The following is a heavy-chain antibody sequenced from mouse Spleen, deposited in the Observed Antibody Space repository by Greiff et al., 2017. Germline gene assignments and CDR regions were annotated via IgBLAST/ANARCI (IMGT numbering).Heavy chain of an antibody. D-gene: IGHD2-4*01. Sequence: VQLQESGPGLVAPSQSLSITCTVSGFSLTSYDISWIRQPPGKGLEWLGVILTGGGTNYNSAFMSRLSISKDNSKSQVFLKMNSLQTDDTAIYYCVRAYYDYDYFDYWGQGTTLTVSS. CDR2: ILTGGGT. CDR3: VRAYYDYDYFDY. V-gene: IGHV2-9-2*01. J-gene: IGHJ2*01. CDR1: GFSLTSYD.